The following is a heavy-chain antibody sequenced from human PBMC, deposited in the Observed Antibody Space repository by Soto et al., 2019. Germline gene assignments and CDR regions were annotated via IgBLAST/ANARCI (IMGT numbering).Heavy chain of an antibody. CDR2: INTGGSPA. CDR1: GFAFRHNY. D-gene: IGHD1-26*01. V-gene: IGHV3-11*01. J-gene: IGHJ5*02. CDR3: ATGRIYYET. Sequence: GGSLRLSCTVSGFAFRHNYLTWIRQAPGKGLEWLSYINTGGSPAYYADSVKGRFTISTDIAKKSLYLHMDSLRADDTGVYYCATGRIYYETWGQGTLVTVSS.